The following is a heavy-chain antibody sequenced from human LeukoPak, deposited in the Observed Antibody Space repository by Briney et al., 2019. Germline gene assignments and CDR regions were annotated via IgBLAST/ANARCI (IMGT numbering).Heavy chain of an antibody. CDR2: VKSSGTS. J-gene: IGHJ4*02. D-gene: IGHD1-26*01. Sequence: SETLSLTRTVSGGSISSSTYYWGWIRQPPGHWLEWIGTVKSSGTSHYNPSLKRRVTMSIDTCKNHFSLKLTSVTATDTAVYYCARRLSGSYSDYWGQGILVTVYS. CDR1: GGSISSSTYY. CDR3: ARRLSGSYSDY. V-gene: IGHV4-39*01.